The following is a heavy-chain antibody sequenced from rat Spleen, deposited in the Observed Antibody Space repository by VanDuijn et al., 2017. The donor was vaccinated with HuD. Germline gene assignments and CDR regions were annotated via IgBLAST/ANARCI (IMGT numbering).Heavy chain of an antibody. V-gene: IGHV5-29*01. CDR1: GFTFSTYG. J-gene: IGHJ2*01. D-gene: IGHD1-9*01. CDR2: ISYGDSSGHSST. Sequence: EVQLVESGGGLVQPGGSLKLSCAASGFTFSTYGVAWVRQSPTKGLEWVATISYGDSSGHSSTYYRDSVKGRFTISRDNAKSTLSLQMDSLRSEDTATYYCARRHYGYTDYFDYWGQGVMVTVSS. CDR3: ARRHYGYTDYFDY.